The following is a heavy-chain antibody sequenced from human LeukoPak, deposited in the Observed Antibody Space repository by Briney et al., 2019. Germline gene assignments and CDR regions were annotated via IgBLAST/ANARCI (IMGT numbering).Heavy chain of an antibody. V-gene: IGHV4-34*01. CDR1: GGSFSGYY. Sequence: PSETLSLTCAVYGGSFSGYYWSWIRQPPGKGLEWIGEINHSGSTNYNPSLKSRDTISVDTSKNLFSLKLSSVTAADTAVYYCARGPRYSGYDLNYWGQGTLVTVSS. D-gene: IGHD5-12*01. J-gene: IGHJ4*02. CDR2: INHSGST. CDR3: ARGPRYSGYDLNY.